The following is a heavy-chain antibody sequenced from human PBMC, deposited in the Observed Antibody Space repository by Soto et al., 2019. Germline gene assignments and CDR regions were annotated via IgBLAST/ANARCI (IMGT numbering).Heavy chain of an antibody. CDR3: AKDLAIAVANYYFDY. CDR1: GFTFSSYG. J-gene: IGHJ4*02. V-gene: IGHV3-30*18. CDR2: ISYDGSNK. D-gene: IGHD6-19*01. Sequence: QVQLVESGGGVVQPGRSLRLSCAASGFTFSSYGMHWVRQAPGKGLEWVAVISYDGSNKYYADSVKGRFTISRDNSKNTLYLQMNSLRAEDTAVYYCAKDLAIAVANYYFDYWGQGTLVTVSS.